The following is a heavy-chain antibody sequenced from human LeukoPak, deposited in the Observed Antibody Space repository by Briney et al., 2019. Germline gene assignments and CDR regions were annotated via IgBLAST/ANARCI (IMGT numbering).Heavy chain of an antibody. CDR2: IIPIFGTS. J-gene: IGHJ4*02. Sequence: ASVKVSCKASGGTFSTYPISWVRQAPGQGLEWMGGIIPIFGTSNYAQKFQDRVTITTDESTSTAYMELSSLRSEDTALYYCATAYCGGDCYATNFDYWGQGALVTVSS. CDR3: ATAYCGGDCYATNFDY. D-gene: IGHD2-21*02. V-gene: IGHV1-69*05. CDR1: GGTFSTYP.